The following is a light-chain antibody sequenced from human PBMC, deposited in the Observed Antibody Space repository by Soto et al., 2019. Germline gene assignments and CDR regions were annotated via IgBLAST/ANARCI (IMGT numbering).Light chain of an antibody. V-gene: IGKV1-5*01. Sequence: DMQMNRPPSTLSATAADRVTITSRASQSISSWLAWYQHQPGKAPKLLICDASNLDSGVPSRFSASGSGTEFSLTISILQPDDCATYYCHQYVNYWTFGQGTKVDIK. CDR1: QSISSW. CDR2: DAS. J-gene: IGKJ1*01. CDR3: HQYVNYWT.